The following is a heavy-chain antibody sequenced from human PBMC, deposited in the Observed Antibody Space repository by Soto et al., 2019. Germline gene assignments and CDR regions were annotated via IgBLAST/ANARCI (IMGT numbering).Heavy chain of an antibody. D-gene: IGHD3-10*01. CDR1: GGSFSGYY. CDR2: INHSGST. Sequence: SETLSLTCAVYGGSFSGYYWSWIRQPPGKGLEWIGEINHSGSTNYNPSLKSRVTISVDTSKNQFSLKLSSVTAADTALYYCARGLKGSGSYYYYYMDVWGKGTTVTVSS. CDR3: ARGLKGSGSYYYYYMDV. J-gene: IGHJ6*03. V-gene: IGHV4-34*01.